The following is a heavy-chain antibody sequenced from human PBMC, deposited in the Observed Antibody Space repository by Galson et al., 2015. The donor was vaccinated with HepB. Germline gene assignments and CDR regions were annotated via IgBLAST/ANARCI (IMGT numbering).Heavy chain of an antibody. CDR2: IWYDGISK. CDR3: ARDHGRGDYGMDV. J-gene: IGHJ6*02. V-gene: IGHV3-33*01. CDR1: GFTFSSYG. Sequence: SLRLSCAASGFTFSSYGMHWVRQAPGKGLEWVAVIWYDGISKYYADSVKGRFTISRDNSKNTLYLQMNSLRAEDTAVYYCARDHGRGDYGMDVWGQGTTVTVSS. D-gene: IGHD1-26*01.